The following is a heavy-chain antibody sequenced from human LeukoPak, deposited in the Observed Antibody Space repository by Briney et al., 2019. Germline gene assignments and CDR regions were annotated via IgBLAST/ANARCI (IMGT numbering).Heavy chain of an antibody. V-gene: IGHV3-30*02. D-gene: IGHD3-3*01. CDR1: GFTFSSYG. Sequence: PGGSLRLSCAASGFTFSSYGMHWVRQAPGKGLEWVAFIRYDGSNKYYADSVKGRFTISRDNSKNTLYLQMNSLRAEDTAAYYCAKGLLEWLLSYMDVWGKGTTVTVSS. CDR2: IRYDGSNK. J-gene: IGHJ6*03. CDR3: AKGLLEWLLSYMDV.